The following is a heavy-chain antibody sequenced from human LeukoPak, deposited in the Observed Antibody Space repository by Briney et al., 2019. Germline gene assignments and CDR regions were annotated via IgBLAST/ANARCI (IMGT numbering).Heavy chain of an antibody. CDR1: GYTLTELS. D-gene: IGHD6-13*01. V-gene: IGHV1-24*01. Sequence: ASVKVSCKVSGYTLTELSMHWVRQAPGKGLEWMGGFDPEDGETIYAQKFQGRVTMTEDTSTDTAYMELSSLRSEDTAVYYCATGAAAGKYNWFDPWGQGTLVTVPS. CDR2: FDPEDGET. J-gene: IGHJ5*02. CDR3: ATGAAAGKYNWFDP.